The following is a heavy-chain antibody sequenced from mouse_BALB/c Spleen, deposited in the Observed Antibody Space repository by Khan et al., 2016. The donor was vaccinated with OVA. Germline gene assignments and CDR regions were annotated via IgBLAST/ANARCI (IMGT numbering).Heavy chain of an antibody. Sequence: EVQLQESGPDLVKPSQSLSLTCTVTGYSFTSGYNWHWIRQFPGNKLEWMGYIHYSGSTNYTPSLKSRFSITRDTSKNQFFLQLNSVTTEDTATYYCARDDYGNWYFDVWGSGTTVTVSS. V-gene: IGHV3-1*02. J-gene: IGHJ1*01. D-gene: IGHD1-2*01. CDR1: GYSFTSGYN. CDR2: IHYSGST. CDR3: ARDDYGNWYFDV.